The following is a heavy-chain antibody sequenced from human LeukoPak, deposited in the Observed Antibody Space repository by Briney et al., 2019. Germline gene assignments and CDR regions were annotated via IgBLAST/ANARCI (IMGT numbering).Heavy chain of an antibody. CDR3: ATDPSIAAGDY. CDR2: INTNTGNP. V-gene: IGHV7-4-1*02. Sequence: GTSVNVSCKASGYSFTSDAMNWVRQATGQGLERMGWINTNTGNPTYAQGFTGRFVFSLDTSVGTAYLRISSLKAEDTAVYYCATDPSIAAGDYWGQGTLVTVSS. CDR1: GYSFTSDA. J-gene: IGHJ4*02. D-gene: IGHD6-25*01.